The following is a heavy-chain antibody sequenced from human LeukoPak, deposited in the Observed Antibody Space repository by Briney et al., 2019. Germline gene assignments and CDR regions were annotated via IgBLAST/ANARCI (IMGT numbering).Heavy chain of an antibody. J-gene: IGHJ4*02. Sequence: GGSLRLSCAASGFSFSSYGMHWVRQAPGKGLEWVAYIRYDASNTYYPDSVKGRFTISRDNSKNTLYLQMNSLRAEDTALYYCAKEAMTLVRGAQLVYWGQGTLVTVSS. CDR2: IRYDASNT. CDR3: AKEAMTLVRGAQLVY. V-gene: IGHV3-30*02. D-gene: IGHD3-10*01. CDR1: GFSFSSYG.